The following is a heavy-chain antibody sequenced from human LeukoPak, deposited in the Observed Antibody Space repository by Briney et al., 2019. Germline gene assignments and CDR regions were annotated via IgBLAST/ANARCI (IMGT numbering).Heavy chain of an antibody. J-gene: IGHJ4*02. CDR2: IYPGDSDA. V-gene: IGHV5-51*01. D-gene: IGHD1-1*01. Sequence: GESLKISCKGSGYSFTSYRIGWVRQMPGKGLEWMGIIYPGDSDARYSPSFQGQVTISADKSISTAYLQWSSLKASDTAVYYCARWPTTEWPCDYWGQGTLVTVSS. CDR3: ARWPTTEWPCDY. CDR1: GYSFTSYR.